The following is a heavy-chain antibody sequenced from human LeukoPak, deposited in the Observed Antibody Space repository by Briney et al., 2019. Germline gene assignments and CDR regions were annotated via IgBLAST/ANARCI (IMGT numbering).Heavy chain of an antibody. CDR3: AKGPGDYYYYYYMDV. D-gene: IGHD3-10*01. CDR2: ISDSGGRT. Sequence: GGSLRLSCAVSGITLSNYGMSWVRQAPGKGLEWVAGISDSGGRTNYAGSVKGRFTISRDNSKNTLYLQMNSLRAEDTAVYYCAKGPGDYYYYYYMDVWGKGTTVTVSS. V-gene: IGHV3-23*01. CDR1: GITLSNYG. J-gene: IGHJ6*03.